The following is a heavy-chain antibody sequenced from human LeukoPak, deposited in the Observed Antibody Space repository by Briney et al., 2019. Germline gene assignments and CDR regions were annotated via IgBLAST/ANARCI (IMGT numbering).Heavy chain of an antibody. D-gene: IGHD3-10*01. CDR1: GFTFDDYA. CDR2: ISWNSGSI. V-gene: IGHV3-9*01. J-gene: IGHJ4*02. CDR3: ANVGEHDY. Sequence: GRSLRLSCAASGFTFDDYAMHWVRQAPGKGLEWVSGISWNSGSIGYADSVKGRFTISRDNAKNSLYLQMNSLRAEDTAVYYCANVGEHDYWGQGTLVTVSS.